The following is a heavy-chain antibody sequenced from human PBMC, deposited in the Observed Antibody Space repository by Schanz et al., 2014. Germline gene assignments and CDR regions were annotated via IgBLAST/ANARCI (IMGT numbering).Heavy chain of an antibody. CDR2: INTNTANP. Sequence: QVQLVQSEAAVKKPGASVKVSCKASGYFFSSYGISWVRQAPGQGLEWMGWINTNTANPTYAQGFTGRFVYTLDASVTTAYLEISSLKAEDTAVYYCARGYSGYSHFDYWGQGALVTVSS. J-gene: IGHJ4*02. CDR1: GYFFSSYG. D-gene: IGHD5-12*01. CDR3: ARGYSGYSHFDY. V-gene: IGHV7-4-1*02.